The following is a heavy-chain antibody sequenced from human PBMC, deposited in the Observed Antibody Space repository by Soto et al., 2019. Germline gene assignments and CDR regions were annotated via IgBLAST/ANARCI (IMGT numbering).Heavy chain of an antibody. CDR3: ARNPLVGATPGWFDP. CDR1: GFTFSTYS. V-gene: IGHV3-21*01. CDR2: ISGSSNYI. Sequence: EVQVVESGGGLVKPGGSLRLSCAASGFTFSTYSMNWVRQAPGKGLEWVSSISGSSNYINYADSVKGRFTISRDNAKNSLYLQINSLRAEDTAVYYCARNPLVGATPGWFDPWGQGTLVTVSS. D-gene: IGHD1-26*01. J-gene: IGHJ5*02.